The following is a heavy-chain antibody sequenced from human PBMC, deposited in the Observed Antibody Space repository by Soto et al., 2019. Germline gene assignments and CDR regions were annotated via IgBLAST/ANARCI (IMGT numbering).Heavy chain of an antibody. CDR3: TTAPANDAFDI. CDR1: GVTFSNAL. Sequence: GGSLILSCAASGVTFSNALISWFRQAPGKGLEWVGRIKSKTDGGTTDYAAPLKGRFTISRDDSKNTLYLQMNSLKTEDTAVYYCTTAPANDAFDIWGQGNMXTVSS. V-gene: IGHV3-15*01. J-gene: IGHJ3*02. CDR2: IKSKTDGGTT. D-gene: IGHD2-2*01.